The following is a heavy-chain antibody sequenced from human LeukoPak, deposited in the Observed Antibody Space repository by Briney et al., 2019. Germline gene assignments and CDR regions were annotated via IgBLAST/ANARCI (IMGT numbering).Heavy chain of an antibody. J-gene: IGHJ3*02. CDR3: VKDGITMVRGRGIDI. V-gene: IGHV3-64D*06. D-gene: IGHD3-10*01. CDR1: GYTFSSYA. CDR2: ISSNGGST. Sequence: GGSLILPCSASGYTFSSYAMHWVRQAPGRGLEYVSAISSNGGSTYYADSVKGRFTISRDNSKNTLYLQMSSLRAEDTAVYYCVKDGITMVRGRGIDIWGQGTMVTVSS.